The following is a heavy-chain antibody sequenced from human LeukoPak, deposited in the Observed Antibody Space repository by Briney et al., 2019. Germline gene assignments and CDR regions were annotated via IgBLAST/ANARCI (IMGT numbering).Heavy chain of an antibody. J-gene: IGHJ5*02. CDR1: GGSISSYY. V-gene: IGHV4-4*07. CDR3: ARGGNRSGWSPYNWFDP. Sequence: PSETLSLTCTVSGGSISSYYWSWIRQPAGKGLEWIGRIYTSGSTNYNPSLKSRVTMSVDTSKNQFSLKLSSVTAADTAVYCCARGGNRSGWSPYNWFDPWGQGTLVTVSS. CDR2: IYTSGST. D-gene: IGHD6-19*01.